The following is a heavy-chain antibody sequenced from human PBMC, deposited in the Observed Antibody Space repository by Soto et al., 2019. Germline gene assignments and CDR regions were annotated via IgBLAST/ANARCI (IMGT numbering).Heavy chain of an antibody. D-gene: IGHD3-16*01. Sequence: SETLSLTCTVSGGSISSGDYYWSWIRQPPGKGLEWIGYIYYSGSTYYNPSLKSRVTISVDTSKNQFSLKLSSVTAADTAVYYWARDWGRDGCFDYWGQGTLVTVSS. CDR1: GGSISSGDYY. V-gene: IGHV4-30-4*01. CDR3: ARDWGRDGCFDY. CDR2: IYYSGST. J-gene: IGHJ4*02.